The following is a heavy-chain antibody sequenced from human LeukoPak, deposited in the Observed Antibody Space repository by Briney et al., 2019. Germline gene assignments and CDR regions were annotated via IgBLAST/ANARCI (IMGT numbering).Heavy chain of an antibody. J-gene: IGHJ3*02. V-gene: IGHV3-7*01. CDR3: ARVRNQLVWLAWYDAFDI. D-gene: IGHD6-6*01. CDR2: IKQDGSEK. Sequence: PGGSLRLSCAASGFTFSSYWMSWVRQAPGKGLEWVANIKQDGSEKYYVDSVKGRFTISRDNAKNSLYLQMNSLRAEDTAVYYCARVRNQLVWLAWYDAFDIWGQGTMVTVSS. CDR1: GFTFSSYW.